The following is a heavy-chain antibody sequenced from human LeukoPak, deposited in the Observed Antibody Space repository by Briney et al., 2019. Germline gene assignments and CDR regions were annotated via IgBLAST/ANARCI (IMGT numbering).Heavy chain of an antibody. Sequence: GGSLRLSCAASGFTFSSYGMHWVGQAPGKGLEWVAVIWYDGSNKYYADSVKGRFTISRDNSKNTLYLQMNSLRAEDTAVYYCARGAPPAYGAHVYFDYWGQGTLVTVSS. CDR3: ARGAPPAYGAHVYFDY. CDR2: IWYDGSNK. J-gene: IGHJ4*02. V-gene: IGHV3-33*01. D-gene: IGHD4/OR15-4a*01. CDR1: GFTFSSYG.